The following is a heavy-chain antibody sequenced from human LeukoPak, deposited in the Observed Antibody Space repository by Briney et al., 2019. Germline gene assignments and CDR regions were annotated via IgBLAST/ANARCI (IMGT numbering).Heavy chain of an antibody. Sequence: PGGSLRLSCAASGITFRSYGMHWVRQAPGKGLEWVANIKQDGSEKYYVDSVKGRFTISRDNAKNSLYLQMDSLRAEDTAVYYCARRYFDYWGQGTLVTVSS. CDR2: IKQDGSEK. V-gene: IGHV3-7*03. J-gene: IGHJ4*02. CDR3: ARRYFDY. CDR1: GITFRSYG.